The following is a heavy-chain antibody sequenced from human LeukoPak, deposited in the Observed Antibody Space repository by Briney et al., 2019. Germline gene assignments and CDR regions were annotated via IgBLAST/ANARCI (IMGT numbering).Heavy chain of an antibody. Sequence: GGSLRLSWAASGFTFSSYAMSWVRQAPGKGLEWVSTISGGGSTYYADSVKGRFTISRDNSKNTLYLQVNSLRAEDTAVYYCANSERSSWNYYFDYWGQGTLVTVSS. CDR3: ANSERSSWNYYFDY. D-gene: IGHD6-13*01. CDR2: ISGGGST. V-gene: IGHV3-23*01. CDR1: GFTFSSYA. J-gene: IGHJ4*02.